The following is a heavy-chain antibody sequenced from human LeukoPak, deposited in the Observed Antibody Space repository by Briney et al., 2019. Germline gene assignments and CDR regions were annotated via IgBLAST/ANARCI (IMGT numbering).Heavy chain of an antibody. V-gene: IGHV3-21*01. J-gene: IGHJ4*02. CDR3: ARDFTIFGVVIPDY. CDR2: ISSSSSYI. Sequence: GGSLRLSCAASGFTFSSYSMNWVRQAPGKGLEWVSSISSSSSYIYYADSVKGRFTISRDNAKNSLYLQMNSLRAEDTAVYYCARDFTIFGVVIPDYWGQGTLVTVSS. D-gene: IGHD3-3*01. CDR1: GFTFSSYS.